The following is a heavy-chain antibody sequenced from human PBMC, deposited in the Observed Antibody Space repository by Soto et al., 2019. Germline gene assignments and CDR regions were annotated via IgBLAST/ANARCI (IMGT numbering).Heavy chain of an antibody. Sequence: GGSLRLSCAASGFTFSDYYMSWIRQAPGKGLEWVSYISSSGSTIYYADSVKGRFTISRDNAKNSLYLQMNSLRAEDTAVYYCAKDQDSSGYYYFDYWGQGTLVTVSS. CDR2: ISSSGSTI. D-gene: IGHD3-22*01. V-gene: IGHV3-11*04. CDR1: GFTFSDYY. CDR3: AKDQDSSGYYYFDY. J-gene: IGHJ4*02.